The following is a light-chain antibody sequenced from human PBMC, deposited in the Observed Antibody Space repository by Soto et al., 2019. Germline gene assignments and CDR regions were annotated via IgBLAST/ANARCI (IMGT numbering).Light chain of an antibody. CDR2: DAS. J-gene: IGKJ1*01. CDR1: QSVSSY. Sequence: EIVLTQSPATLSLSPGERATLSCRASQSVSSYLAWYQQKPGQAPRLLIYDASNRATGIPARFSGSGSGTDFTLTISSLVPEDFAVYYCQQRSNWPWTFGQGNKVEIK. V-gene: IGKV3-11*01. CDR3: QQRSNWPWT.